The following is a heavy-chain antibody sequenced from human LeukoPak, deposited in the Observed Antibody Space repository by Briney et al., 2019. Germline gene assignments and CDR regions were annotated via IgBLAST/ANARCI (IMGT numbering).Heavy chain of an antibody. CDR2: IKQDGSEK. Sequence: GGSLRLSCAASGFTFSDYWMSWVRQAPGKGLEWVANIKQDGSEKYYVDSVKGRFTISRDNAKNSLYLQMNSLRAEDTAVYYCARDSSLEAFDIWGQGTMVTVSS. J-gene: IGHJ3*02. CDR3: ARDSSLEAFDI. V-gene: IGHV3-7*01. CDR1: GFTFSDYW.